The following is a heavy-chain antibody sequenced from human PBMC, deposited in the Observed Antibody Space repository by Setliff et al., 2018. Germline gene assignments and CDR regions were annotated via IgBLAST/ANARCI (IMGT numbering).Heavy chain of an antibody. D-gene: IGHD1-7*01. CDR2: MNPNSGNT. CDR1: GYTFTSYD. J-gene: IGHJ4*02. Sequence: GASVKVSCKASGYTFTSYDINWVRQATGQGLEWMGWMNPNSGNTGYAQKFQGRITMTRNTSKSIAYLQMNSLKTEDTAVYYCTRSRGTTVYDYWGQGTLVTVSS. CDR3: TRSRGTTVYDY. V-gene: IGHV1-8*02.